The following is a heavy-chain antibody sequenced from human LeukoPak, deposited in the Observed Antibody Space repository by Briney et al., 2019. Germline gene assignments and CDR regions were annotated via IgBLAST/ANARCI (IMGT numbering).Heavy chain of an antibody. J-gene: IGHJ4*02. V-gene: IGHV3-53*01. CDR2: IYSGGST. CDR1: GFAVSSKY. Sequence: GGSLRLSCAASGFAVSSKYMTWVRQAPGKGLEWVSVIYSGGSTYYADSVKGRFTISRDNSNNTLYLQMNSLRAEDTAVYYCARDSPYSSGWFDYDYWGQGTLVTVSS. D-gene: IGHD6-19*01. CDR3: ARDSPYSSGWFDYDY.